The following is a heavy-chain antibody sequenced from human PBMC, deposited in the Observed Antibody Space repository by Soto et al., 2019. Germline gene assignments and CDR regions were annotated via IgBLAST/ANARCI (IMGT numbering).Heavy chain of an antibody. CDR2: MNPNSGNT. D-gene: IGHD6-6*01. V-gene: IGHV1-8*02. CDR1: GYTFTSYD. Sequence: ASVKVSCKASGYTFTSYDINWVRQATGQGLEWMGWMNPNSGNTGYAQKFQGRVTMTRNTSISTAYMELSSLRSEDTAVYYCARGGVAARPRGSNADFDYWGQGTLVTVSS. CDR3: ARGGVAARPRGSNADFDY. J-gene: IGHJ4*02.